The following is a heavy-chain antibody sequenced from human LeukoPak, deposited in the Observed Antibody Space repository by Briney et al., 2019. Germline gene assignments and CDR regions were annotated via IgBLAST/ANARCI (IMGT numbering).Heavy chain of an antibody. CDR2: MKHDGSEK. J-gene: IGHJ4*02. D-gene: IGHD5-18*01. CDR3: ARVAGRGYSYGYDY. CDR1: GFSFSTYW. Sequence: GGSLRLSCVGSGFSFSTYWMSWVRQAPGKGLEWVANMKHDGSEKYCVDSVKGRLTISRHNSKNTLYLQMNSLRAEDTAVYYCARVAGRGYSYGYDYWGQGTLVTVSS. V-gene: IGHV3-7*05.